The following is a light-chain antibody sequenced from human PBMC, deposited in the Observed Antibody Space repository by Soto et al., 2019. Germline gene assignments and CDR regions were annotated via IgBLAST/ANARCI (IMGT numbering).Light chain of an antibody. Sequence: DIQMTQSPSTLSASVGDTVTITCRASQSISNWLAWYQQKPGQAPKLLIHKASTLESGVPSRFSGSGSGTEFTLTISSLKSDDFASFYCQQYVRFPYTFGQGTKLEIK. J-gene: IGKJ2*01. CDR3: QQYVRFPYT. V-gene: IGKV1-5*03. CDR2: KAS. CDR1: QSISNW.